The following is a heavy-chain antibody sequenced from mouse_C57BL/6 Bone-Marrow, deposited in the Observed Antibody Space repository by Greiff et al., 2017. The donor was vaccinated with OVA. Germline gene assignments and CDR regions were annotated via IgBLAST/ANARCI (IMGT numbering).Heavy chain of an antibody. CDR2: IYPGSGNT. Sequence: VQLQESGPELVKPGASVKISCKASGYSFTSYYIHWVKQRPGQGLEWIGWIYPGSGNTKYNEKFKGKATLTADTSSSTAYMQLSSLTSEDSAVYYCARKNYSNFLFAYWGQGTLVTVSA. CDR3: ARKNYSNFLFAY. J-gene: IGHJ3*01. D-gene: IGHD2-5*01. V-gene: IGHV1-66*01. CDR1: GYSFTSYY.